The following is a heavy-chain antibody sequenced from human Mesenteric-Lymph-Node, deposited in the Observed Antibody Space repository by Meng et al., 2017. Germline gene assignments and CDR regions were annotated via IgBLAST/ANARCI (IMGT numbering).Heavy chain of an antibody. Sequence: GGSLRLSCVGSGFTFDTYAMNWIRQAPGKGLEWVAGLSRDGSNSYHADSVRARFIISRDNDKKTVYLRMDGLRPEDTAVYHCARSPRLDWTEHFDLWGQGILVTVSS. CDR1: GFTFDTYA. J-gene: IGHJ4*02. V-gene: IGHV3-30*04. CDR2: LSRDGSNS. D-gene: IGHD3-9*01. CDR3: ARSPRLDWTEHFDL.